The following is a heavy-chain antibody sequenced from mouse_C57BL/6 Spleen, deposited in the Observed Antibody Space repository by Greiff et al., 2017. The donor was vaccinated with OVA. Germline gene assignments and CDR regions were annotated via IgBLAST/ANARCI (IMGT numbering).Heavy chain of an antibody. Sequence: QVHVKQPGAELVKPGASVKMSCKASGYTFTSYWITWVKQRPGQGLEWIGDIYPGSGSTNYNEKFKSKATLTVDTSSSTAFMQLSSLTSEDSAVYYCARFPRGNYLPYWGQGTTLTVSS. V-gene: IGHV1-55*01. CDR1: GYTFTSYW. J-gene: IGHJ2*01. CDR3: ARFPRGNYLPY. CDR2: IYPGSGST. D-gene: IGHD2-1*01.